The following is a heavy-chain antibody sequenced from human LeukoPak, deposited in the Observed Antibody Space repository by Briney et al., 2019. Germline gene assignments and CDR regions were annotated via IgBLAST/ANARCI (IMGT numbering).Heavy chain of an antibody. D-gene: IGHD6-19*01. V-gene: IGHV4-59*01. CDR1: GGSISSYY. J-gene: IGHJ5*02. Sequence: SETLSLTCTVSGGSISSYYWSWIRQPPGKGLEWIGYIYYSGSTNYNPSLKNRVTISVDTSKNQFSLKLSSVTAADTAVYYCARGWLAKSDPWGQGTLVTVSS. CDR2: IYYSGST. CDR3: ARGWLAKSDP.